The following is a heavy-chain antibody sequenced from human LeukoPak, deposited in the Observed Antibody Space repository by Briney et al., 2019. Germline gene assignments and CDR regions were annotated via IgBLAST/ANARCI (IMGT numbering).Heavy chain of an antibody. CDR3: ARHRGPDAFDI. CDR2: TYYSGST. Sequence: PSETLSLTCTVSGGSISSYYWSWIRQPPGKGLEWIGYTYYSGSTNYNPSLKSRVTISVDTSKNQFSLKLSSVTAADTAVYYCARHRGPDAFDIWGQGTMVTVSS. V-gene: IGHV4-59*08. J-gene: IGHJ3*02. CDR1: GGSISSYY.